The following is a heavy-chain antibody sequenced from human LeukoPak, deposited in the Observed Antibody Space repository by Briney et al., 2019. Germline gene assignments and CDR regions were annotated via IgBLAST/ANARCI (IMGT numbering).Heavy chain of an antibody. J-gene: IGHJ4*02. CDR3: ARRRRYYDSSGYSGYFDY. Sequence: PSETLSLTCTVSGGSISSSSYYWGWIRQPPGEGLEWIGSIYYSGSTYYNPSLKSRVTISVDTSKNQFSLKLSSVTAADTAVYYCARRRRYYDSSGYSGYFDYWGQGTLVTVSS. V-gene: IGHV4-39*01. CDR1: GGSISSSSYY. D-gene: IGHD3-22*01. CDR2: IYYSGST.